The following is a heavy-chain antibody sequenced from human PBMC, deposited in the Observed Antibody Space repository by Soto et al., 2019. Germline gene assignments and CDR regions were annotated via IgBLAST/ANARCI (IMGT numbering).Heavy chain of an antibody. CDR2: IFSSGNT. V-gene: IGHV4-59*01. CDR3: AREYYYGSASYRGKDV. D-gene: IGHD3-10*01. CDR1: GASISPYY. J-gene: IGHJ6*02. Sequence: SETLSLTCTVSGASISPYYWTWIRQPPGKGLEWIGYIFSSGNTNYNPSLKSRVTISVDTSKYQFSLKLSSVTAADTAVYYCAREYYYGSASYRGKDVWGQGTTVTVSS.